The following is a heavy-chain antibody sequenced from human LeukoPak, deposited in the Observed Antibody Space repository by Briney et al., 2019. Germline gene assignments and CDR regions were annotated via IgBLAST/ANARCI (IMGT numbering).Heavy chain of an antibody. Sequence: PGGSLRLSCAASEFTFSSYEMNWVRQAPGKGLEWVSSISSSSTYIYYADSVKGRFTISRDNAKNSLYLQMNSLRAEDTAVYYCARDHRDGYEFDYWGQGTLVTVSS. D-gene: IGHD5-24*01. CDR1: EFTFSSYE. V-gene: IGHV3-21*01. CDR3: ARDHRDGYEFDY. CDR2: ISSSSTYI. J-gene: IGHJ4*02.